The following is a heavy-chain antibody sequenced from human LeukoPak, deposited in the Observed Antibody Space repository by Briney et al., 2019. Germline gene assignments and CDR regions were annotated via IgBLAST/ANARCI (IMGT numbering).Heavy chain of an antibody. V-gene: IGHV3-20*04. Sequence: PGGSLRLSCAASGFTFDDYGMSWVRQAPGKGLEWVSGINWNGGSTGYADSVEGRFTISRDNAKNSLYLQMNSLRAEDTDLYYCARDQKNYYYMDVWGKGTTVTVSS. CDR3: ARDQKNYYYMDV. CDR1: GFTFDDYG. CDR2: INWNGGST. J-gene: IGHJ6*03.